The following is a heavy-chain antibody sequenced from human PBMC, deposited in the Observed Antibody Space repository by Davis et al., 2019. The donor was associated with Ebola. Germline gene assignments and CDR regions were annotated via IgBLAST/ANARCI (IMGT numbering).Heavy chain of an antibody. CDR3: TTLSTVTTMYFDL. CDR1: GFTLNNAW. J-gene: IGHJ2*01. D-gene: IGHD4-17*01. CDR2: IKSKTDGGTT. Sequence: GGSLRLSCVASGFTLNNAWMSWVRQAPGKGLEWVGRIKSKTDGGTTDYAAPVKGRFTISRDDSKNMLYLQMNSLKTEDTAVYYCTTLSTVTTMYFDLWGRGTLVTVSS. V-gene: IGHV3-15*01.